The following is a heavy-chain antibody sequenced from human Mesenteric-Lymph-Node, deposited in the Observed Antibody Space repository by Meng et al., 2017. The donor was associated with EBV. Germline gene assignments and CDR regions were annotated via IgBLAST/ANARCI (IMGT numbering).Heavy chain of an antibody. V-gene: IGHV4-61*01. J-gene: IGHJ4*02. Sequence: QVQPQEWGPRMVKLSETLSLTCTVSGGSVNSDQYYWSWIRQPPGKGLEWIGYVYNSENTNYNPSLKSRVTISVESSKNQFSLNLTSVTAADTAVYYCASVPTDYSHSRGEFDYWGQGTLVTVSS. CDR3: ASVPTDYSHSRGEFDY. CDR1: GGSVNSDQYY. CDR2: VYNSENT. D-gene: IGHD3-22*01.